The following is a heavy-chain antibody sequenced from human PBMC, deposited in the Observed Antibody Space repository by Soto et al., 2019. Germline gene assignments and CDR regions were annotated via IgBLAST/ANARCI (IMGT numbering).Heavy chain of an antibody. CDR1: GFSLTTGKMG. CDR2: IFSDNER. V-gene: IGHV2-26*01. Sequence: SGPTLVNPTETLTLTCTVSGFSLTTGKMGVSWIRQPPGKALEWLAHIFSDNERSYSTSLQGRLTISKDTSGSQVVLSMTNVDPVDTATYYCARMKVDSYQFYYAMDVWGQGTTVTVSS. J-gene: IGHJ6*02. CDR3: ARMKVDSYQFYYAMDV. D-gene: IGHD3-9*01.